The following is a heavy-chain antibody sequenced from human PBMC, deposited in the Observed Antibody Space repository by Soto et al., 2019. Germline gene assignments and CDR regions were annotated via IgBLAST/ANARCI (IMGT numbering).Heavy chain of an antibody. CDR1: GGSISSGDYY. V-gene: IGHV4-30-4*01. CDR3: ARDRLMATAGTARHYFGLDV. J-gene: IGHJ6*02. Sequence: SETLSLTCTVSGGSISSGDYYWSWIRQPPGKGLEWIGYIYYSGNTYYNPSLKSRLTISVDTSKNQFSLNLSSVTAADTAVYYCARDRLMATAGTARHYFGLDVWGQGTTVTVSS. CDR2: IYYSGNT. D-gene: IGHD5-18*01.